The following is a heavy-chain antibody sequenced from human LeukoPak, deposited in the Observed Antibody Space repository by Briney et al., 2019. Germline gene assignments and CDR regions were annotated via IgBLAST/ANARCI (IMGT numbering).Heavy chain of an antibody. CDR3: ARAHSSGWYLFDY. V-gene: IGHV1-69*04. J-gene: IGHJ4*02. CDR1: GGTFSSYA. D-gene: IGHD6-19*01. Sequence: SVKVSCKASGGTFSSYAISWVRQAPGQGLEWMGRIIPILGIANYAQKFQGRVTITADKSTSTAYMELSSLRSEDTAVYYCARAHSSGWYLFDYWGQGTLVTVSS. CDR2: IIPILGIA.